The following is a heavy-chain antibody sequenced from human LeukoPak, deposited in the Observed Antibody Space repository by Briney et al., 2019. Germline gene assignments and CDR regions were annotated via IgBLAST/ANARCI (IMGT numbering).Heavy chain of an antibody. CDR3: ARDPWARSSY. Sequence: GGSLRLSCAASGFTFSSYSMNWVRQAPGKGLEWVSSISSSSSYIYYADSVKGRFTISRDNARDSLYLQMNSLRAEDTAVYYCARDPWARSSYWGQGTLVTVSS. J-gene: IGHJ4*02. D-gene: IGHD2-2*01. V-gene: IGHV3-21*01. CDR1: GFTFSSYS. CDR2: ISSSSSYI.